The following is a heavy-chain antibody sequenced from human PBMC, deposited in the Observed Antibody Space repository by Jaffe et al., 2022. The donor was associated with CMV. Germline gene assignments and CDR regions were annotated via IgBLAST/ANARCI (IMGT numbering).Heavy chain of an antibody. J-gene: IGHJ4*02. CDR1: GFTFSSYA. V-gene: IGHV3-23*04. CDR2: LSASDGNT. CDR3: APSTNSGY. Sequence: EVQLVESGGGLVQPGGSLRLSCAASGFTFSSYAMSWVRQAPGKGLEWVSSLSASDGNTYYADSVRGRFTISTDGSKTTVFLQMNSLRAEDTAKYYCAPSTNSGYWGQGTLVTVSS. D-gene: IGHD2-2*01.